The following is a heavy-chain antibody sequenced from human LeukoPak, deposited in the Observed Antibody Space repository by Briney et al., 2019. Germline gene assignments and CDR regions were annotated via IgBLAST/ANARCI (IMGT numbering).Heavy chain of an antibody. CDR1: GLTFSNRA. CDR2: ISISGNKI. D-gene: IGHD4-17*01. CDR3: ANELRPNDY. J-gene: IGHJ4*02. V-gene: IGHV3-23*01. Sequence: GGSLRLACVVSGLTFSNRAMTWVRQAPGKRLEWVSSISISGNKILYADSVKGRFTISRDNSKNTLFLQMNSLQTEDTGVYFCANELRPNDYWGQGTLVTVS.